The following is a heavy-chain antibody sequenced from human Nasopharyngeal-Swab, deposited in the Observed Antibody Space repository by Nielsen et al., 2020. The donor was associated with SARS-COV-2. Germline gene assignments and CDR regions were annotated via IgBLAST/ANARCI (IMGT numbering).Heavy chain of an antibody. D-gene: IGHD2-15*01. J-gene: IGHJ4*02. CDR3: AKGVVVVAGHYFDY. V-gene: IGHV6-1*01. CDR2: TYYRSKWYN. Sequence: WIRQSPSRGLEWLGRTYYRSKWYNDYAVSVKSRITINPDTSKNQFSLQLNSVTPEDTAVYYCAKGVVVVAGHYFDYWGQGTLVTVSS.